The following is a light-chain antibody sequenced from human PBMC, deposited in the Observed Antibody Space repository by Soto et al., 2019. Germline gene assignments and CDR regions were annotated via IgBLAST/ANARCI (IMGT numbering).Light chain of an antibody. J-gene: IGLJ3*02. CDR2: LNSDGSH. Sequence: QPVLTQSPSASASLGASVKLTCTLSSGHSSYSIAWHQQQPDKGPRYLMKLNSDGSHSKGDGIPDRFSGSSSGAERYLTISGLQSEDEADYYCQTWDTGIQVFGGGTKLTVL. CDR3: QTWDTGIQV. V-gene: IGLV4-69*01. CDR1: SGHSSYS.